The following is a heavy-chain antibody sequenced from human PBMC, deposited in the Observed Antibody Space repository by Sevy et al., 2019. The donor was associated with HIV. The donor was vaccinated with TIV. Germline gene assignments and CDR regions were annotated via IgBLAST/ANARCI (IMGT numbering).Heavy chain of an antibody. CDR1: GDSISSSSYY. V-gene: IGHV4-39*01. Sequence: SETLSLTCTVSGDSISSSSYYWGWIRQPPGKGLECIGSIYYSGSTYYNPSLKSRVTISVDTSKNQFSLKLSSVTAADTAVYYCARQALGDYVWGSYRYKVAFDIWGQGTMVTVSS. D-gene: IGHD3-16*02. CDR3: ARQALGDYVWGSYRYKVAFDI. J-gene: IGHJ3*02. CDR2: IYYSGST.